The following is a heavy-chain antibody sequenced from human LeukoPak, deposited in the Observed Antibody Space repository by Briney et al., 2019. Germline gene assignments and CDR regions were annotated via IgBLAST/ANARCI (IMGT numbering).Heavy chain of an antibody. Sequence: PSETLSLTCTVSGGSISSYYWSWIRQPPGKGLEWIGYIYYSGSTNYIPSLKSRVTISVDMSKNQFSLKLSSVTAADTAVYYCARRRDAFDIWGQGTMITVSS. CDR1: GGSISSYY. V-gene: IGHV4-59*01. CDR3: ARRRDAFDI. J-gene: IGHJ3*02. CDR2: IYYSGST.